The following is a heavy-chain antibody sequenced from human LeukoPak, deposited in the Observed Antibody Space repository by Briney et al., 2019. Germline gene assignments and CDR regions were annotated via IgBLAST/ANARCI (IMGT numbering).Heavy chain of an antibody. J-gene: IGHJ4*02. V-gene: IGHV3-74*01. D-gene: IGHD2/OR15-2a*01. CDR3: ARDFYDGFALDS. Sequence: GGSLRLSCAASGFTFSSYWMHWVRQAPGKGLVWVSRINSDGSSTSYADSVKDRFTISRDNARNSLYLQMDSLRVDDTAVYYCARDFYDGFALDSWGQGTLVTVSS. CDR2: INSDGSST. CDR1: GFTFSSYW.